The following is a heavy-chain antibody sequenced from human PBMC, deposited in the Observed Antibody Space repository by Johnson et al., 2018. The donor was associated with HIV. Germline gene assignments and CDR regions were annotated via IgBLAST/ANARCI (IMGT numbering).Heavy chain of an antibody. Sequence: QVQLVESGGGVVQPGGSLRLPCAASGFTFSSFGMHWVRQAPGKGLEWVAFIRYDGSNKYYADSVKGRFTISRDNSKNTLYLQMNSLRAEDTAVYYCARVTRQGVAFDIWGQGTMVTVSS. J-gene: IGHJ3*02. D-gene: IGHD3-16*01. CDR3: ARVTRQGVAFDI. V-gene: IGHV3-30*02. CDR1: GFTFSSFG. CDR2: IRYDGSNK.